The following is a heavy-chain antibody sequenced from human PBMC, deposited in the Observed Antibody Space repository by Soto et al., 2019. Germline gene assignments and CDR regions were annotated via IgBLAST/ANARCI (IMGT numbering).Heavy chain of an antibody. CDR1: GGTFSSYA. CDR3: ANRFRGYCSGGSCPNREYFQH. V-gene: IGHV1-69*13. Sequence: SVKVSCKASGGTFSSYAISWVRQAPGQGLEWMGGIIPIFGTANYAQKFQGRVTITADESTSTAYMELSSLRSEDTAVYYCANRFRGYCSGGSCPNREYFQHWGQRTLVTGSS. J-gene: IGHJ1*01. CDR2: IIPIFGTA. D-gene: IGHD2-15*01.